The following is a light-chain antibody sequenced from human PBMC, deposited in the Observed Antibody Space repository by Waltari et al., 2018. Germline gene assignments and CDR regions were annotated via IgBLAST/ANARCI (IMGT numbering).Light chain of an antibody. CDR1: QSISWW. CDR2: KAS. CDR3: QDYNSYT. J-gene: IGKJ1*01. Sequence: DIQMTQSPSTLSASVGDRVTITCRASQSISWWLAWVQQKPGKAPKLLIYKASSLQSGVPSRVSGSGFGTEFTLTISRLQADEFATYYCQDYNSYTFGQGTKVEVK. V-gene: IGKV1-5*03.